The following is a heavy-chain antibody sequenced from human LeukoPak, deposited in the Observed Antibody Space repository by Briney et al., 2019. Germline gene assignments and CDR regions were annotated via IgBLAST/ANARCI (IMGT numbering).Heavy chain of an antibody. CDR3: GGTKPGDNYYFDY. J-gene: IGHJ4*02. V-gene: IGHV4-31*03. Sequence: SETLSLTCTVSGGSISSGGYYWSWIRQRPGKGLEWIGYIYYSGSTYYNPSLKSRVTISVDTSKNQFSLKLSSVTAADTAVYYCGGTKPGDNYYFDYWGQGTLVTVSS. CDR1: GGSISSGGYY. CDR2: IYYSGST. D-gene: IGHD1-14*01.